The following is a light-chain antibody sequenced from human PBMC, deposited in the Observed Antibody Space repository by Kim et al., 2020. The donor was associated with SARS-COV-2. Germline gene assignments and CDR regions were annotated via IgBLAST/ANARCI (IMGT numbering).Light chain of an antibody. J-gene: IGKJ2*01. V-gene: IGKV3-15*01. CDR3: QQYNNLPRA. CDR2: GAS. CDR1: QSISSN. Sequence: ETVMTQSPATMSVSPGERATLSCRASQSISSNLAWYQQKAGQAPRLLIYGASTRATDIPARFSGTGSGTEFTLTLSSLQSEDFAVYYCQQYNNLPRAFGQGTKLEI.